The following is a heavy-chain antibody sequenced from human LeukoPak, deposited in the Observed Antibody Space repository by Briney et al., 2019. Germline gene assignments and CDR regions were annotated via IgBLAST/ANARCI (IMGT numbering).Heavy chain of an antibody. V-gene: IGHV4-59*11. D-gene: IGHD3-10*01. CDR1: GGSINSHY. Sequence: NSSETLSLTCTVSGGSINSHYWSWIRQPPGKGLEWIGHVFYSGSSNYSPSLKSRVTISLDRSKNQFSLRLKSVTAADTAMYYCARAGPWQIDPWGQGTLVTVSS. CDR3: ARAGPWQIDP. J-gene: IGHJ5*02. CDR2: VFYSGSS.